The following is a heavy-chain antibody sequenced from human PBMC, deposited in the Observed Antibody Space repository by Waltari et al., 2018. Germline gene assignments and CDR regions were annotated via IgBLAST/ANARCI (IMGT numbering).Heavy chain of an antibody. CDR3: ATSAGPRDY. V-gene: IGHV3-33*08. CDR1: GFTFSSYG. CDR2: IWYDGSNK. D-gene: IGHD6-13*01. Sequence: QVQLVESGGGVVQPGRSLRLSCAASGFTFSSYGMHWVRQAPGKGLEWVAVIWYDGSNKYYADSVKGRFTISRDNSKNTLYLQMNSLRAEDTAMYYCATSAGPRDYWGQGTLVTVSS. J-gene: IGHJ4*02.